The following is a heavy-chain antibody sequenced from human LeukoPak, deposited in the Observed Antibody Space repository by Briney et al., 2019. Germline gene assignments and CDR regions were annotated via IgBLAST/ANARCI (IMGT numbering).Heavy chain of an antibody. CDR1: GNTLTELS. Sequence: GASVKVSCKVFGNTLTELSMHWVRQAPGKGLESMGGFDPEDGETIYAQQFQGRLTMTEDTSTDTAYMELSRLTSEDTAVYYCTTGRRYQLYDYWGQGTLVTVSS. CDR2: FDPEDGET. CDR3: TTGRRYQLYDY. J-gene: IGHJ4*02. D-gene: IGHD1-1*01. V-gene: IGHV1-24*01.